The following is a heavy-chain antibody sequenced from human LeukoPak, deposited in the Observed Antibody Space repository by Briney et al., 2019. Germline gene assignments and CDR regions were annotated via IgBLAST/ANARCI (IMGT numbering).Heavy chain of an antibody. CDR1: GGTFSSYA. Sequence: SVKVSCKASGGTFSSYAISRVRQAPGQGLEWMGGIIPIFGTANYAQKFQGRVTITADESTSTAYMELSSLRSEDTAVYYCASRDNWNDPFDYWGQGTLVTVSS. V-gene: IGHV1-69*13. CDR3: ASRDNWNDPFDY. CDR2: IIPIFGTA. J-gene: IGHJ4*02. D-gene: IGHD1-1*01.